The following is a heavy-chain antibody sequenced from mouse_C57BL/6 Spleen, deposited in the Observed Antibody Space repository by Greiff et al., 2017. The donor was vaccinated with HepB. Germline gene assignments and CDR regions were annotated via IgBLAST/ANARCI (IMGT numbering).Heavy chain of an antibody. J-gene: IGHJ2*01. CDR3: ARGDDGYPDY. CDR1: GYAFSSYW. CDR2: IYPGDGDT. D-gene: IGHD2-3*01. Sequence: VKLQESGAELVKPGASVKISCKASGYAFSSYWMNWVKQRPGKGLEWIGQIYPGDGDTNYNGKFKGKATLTADKSSSTDYMQLSSLTSEDSAVYFCARGDDGYPDYWGQGTTLTVSS. V-gene: IGHV1-80*01.